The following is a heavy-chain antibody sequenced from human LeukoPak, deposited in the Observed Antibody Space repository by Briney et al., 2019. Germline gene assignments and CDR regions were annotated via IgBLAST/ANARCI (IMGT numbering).Heavy chain of an antibody. CDR3: ARIFPRNHESYYYYMDV. CDR1: GFTFDDYA. V-gene: IGHV3-9*01. D-gene: IGHD1-14*01. CDR2: ISWNSGDR. Sequence: PGTSLRLSCAASGFTFDDYAMHWVRQAPGKGLEWVSGISWNSGDRGYADSVKGRFTISRDNAKNSLYLHMNNLRAEGTAVYYCARIFPRNHESYYYYMDVWGRGTTVTV. J-gene: IGHJ6*03.